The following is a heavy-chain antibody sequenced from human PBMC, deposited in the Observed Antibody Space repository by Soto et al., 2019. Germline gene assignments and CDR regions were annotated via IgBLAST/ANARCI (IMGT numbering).Heavy chain of an antibody. CDR3: AKLTYPSDSTGYYYERVSGWIDS. CDR1: GFMFSSYA. Sequence: VSLRLSCAASGFMFSSYAMSWVRQAPGKGLEWVSSISASGGTANLADSVEGRCTISRDNSKSTLYLQMNSLRAEDTAVYYCAKLTYPSDSTGYYYERVSGWIDSWGQGTLVTVSS. J-gene: IGHJ5*01. V-gene: IGHV3-23*01. D-gene: IGHD3-22*01. CDR2: ISASGGTA.